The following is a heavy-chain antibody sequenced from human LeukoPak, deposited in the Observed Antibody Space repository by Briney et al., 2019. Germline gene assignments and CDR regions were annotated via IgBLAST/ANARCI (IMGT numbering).Heavy chain of an antibody. D-gene: IGHD3-10*02. J-gene: IGHJ4*02. CDR2: IIPIFGTA. CDR1: GGTFSSYA. V-gene: IGHV1-69*05. Sequence: SVKVSCKASGGTFSSYAISWVRQAPGQGLEWMGGIIPIFGTANYAQKFQGRVTITRDTSASTAYMELSSLRSEDTAVYYCARVPPVRGVAFFDYWGQGTLVTVSS. CDR3: ARVPPVRGVAFFDY.